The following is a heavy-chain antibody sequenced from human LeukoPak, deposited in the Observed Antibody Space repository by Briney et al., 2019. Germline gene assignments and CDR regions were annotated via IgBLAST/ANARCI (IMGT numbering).Heavy chain of an antibody. V-gene: IGHV4-34*01. CDR3: ARDPHYYDSSGLNWFDP. J-gene: IGHJ5*02. CDR1: GGSISSYY. Sequence: PSETLSLTCTVSGGSISSYYWSWIRQPPGKGLEWIGEINHSGSTNYNPSLKSRVTISVDTSKNQFSLKLSSVTAADTAVYYCARDPHYYDSSGLNWFDPWGQGTLVTVSS. CDR2: INHSGST. D-gene: IGHD3-22*01.